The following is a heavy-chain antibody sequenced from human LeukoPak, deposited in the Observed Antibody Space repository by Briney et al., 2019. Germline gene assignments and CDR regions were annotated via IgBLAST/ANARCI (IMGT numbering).Heavy chain of an antibody. D-gene: IGHD1-26*01. CDR2: INPNSGGT. CDR1: GYTFTGYY. Sequence: ASVKVSCKASGYTFTGYYMHWVRQAPGQGLELMGWINPNSGGTNYAQKFQGRVTMTRDTSISTAYMELSRLRSDDTAVYYCARDQVGATYDAFDIWGQGTMVTVSS. CDR3: ARDQVGATYDAFDI. V-gene: IGHV1-2*02. J-gene: IGHJ3*02.